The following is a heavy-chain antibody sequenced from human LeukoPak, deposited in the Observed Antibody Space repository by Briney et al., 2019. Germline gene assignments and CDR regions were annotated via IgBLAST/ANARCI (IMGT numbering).Heavy chain of an antibody. CDR2: IYYSGST. Sequence: SETLSLTRTVSGGSISSYYWSWIRQPPGKGLEWIGYIYYSGSTNYNPFLKSRVTISVDTSKNQFSLKLSSVTAADTAVYYCARGDYDFWSGSRFDPWGQGTLVTASS. V-gene: IGHV4-59*01. J-gene: IGHJ5*02. CDR1: GGSISSYY. CDR3: ARGDYDFWSGSRFDP. D-gene: IGHD3-3*01.